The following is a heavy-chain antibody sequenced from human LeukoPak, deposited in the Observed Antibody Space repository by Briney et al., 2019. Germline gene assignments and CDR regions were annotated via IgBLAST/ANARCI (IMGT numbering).Heavy chain of an antibody. CDR3: VGFYETY. D-gene: IGHD2/OR15-2a*01. J-gene: IGHJ4*02. CDR2: IDSDGSWT. CDR1: GNYW. V-gene: IGHV3-74*01. Sequence: GGSLRLSCAASGNYWMHWVRQAPGKGLVWVSHIDSDGSWTSYADSVKGRFTISKDNAKNTVYLQMNNLRAEDTAVYYCVGFYETYWGRGTLVTVSS.